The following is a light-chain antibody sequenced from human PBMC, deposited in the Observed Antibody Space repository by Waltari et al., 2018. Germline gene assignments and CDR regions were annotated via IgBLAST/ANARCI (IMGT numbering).Light chain of an antibody. V-gene: IGKV3-11*01. Sequence: EIVLTQSPATLSLSPGERATLSCRASQSVSSYLAWYQQKPGQAPRLLIYDASNRATGVPARFSGSGSGTDFTLTISSLQAEDVAVYYCQQYYGPPFTFGQGTKLEIK. J-gene: IGKJ2*01. CDR2: DAS. CDR3: QQYYGPPFT. CDR1: QSVSSY.